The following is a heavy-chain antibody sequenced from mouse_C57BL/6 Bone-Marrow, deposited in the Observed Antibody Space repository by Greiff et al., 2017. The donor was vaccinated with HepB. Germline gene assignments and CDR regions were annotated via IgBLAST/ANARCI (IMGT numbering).Heavy chain of an antibody. Sequence: EVQLQQSGPELVKPGASAKISCKASGYSFTGYYMNWVKQSPEKSLEWIGEINPSTGGTTYNQKFKAKATLTVDKSSSTAYMQLKSLTSEDSAVYYCARSDGSSPFWYFDVWGTGTTVTVSS. V-gene: IGHV1-42*01. J-gene: IGHJ1*03. D-gene: IGHD1-1*01. CDR2: INPSTGGT. CDR1: GYSFTGYY. CDR3: ARSDGSSPFWYFDV.